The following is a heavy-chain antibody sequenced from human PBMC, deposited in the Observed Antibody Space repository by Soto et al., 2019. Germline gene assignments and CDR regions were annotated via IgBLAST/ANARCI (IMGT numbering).Heavy chain of an antibody. V-gene: IGHV3-23*01. D-gene: IGHD6-19*01. CDR1: GFTFNSYA. Sequence: EVQLLESGGDLVQTGGSLRLSCVASGFTFNSYAMGWVRQAPGKGLEWVSCISDSGGSRYYADSVKGRFTISKDSSKNTLSPQMHSLRSEDSAIYNCAKVKGTSGWAFEYWGEGALVLVSS. CDR2: ISDSGGSR. CDR3: AKVKGTSGWAFEY. J-gene: IGHJ4*02.